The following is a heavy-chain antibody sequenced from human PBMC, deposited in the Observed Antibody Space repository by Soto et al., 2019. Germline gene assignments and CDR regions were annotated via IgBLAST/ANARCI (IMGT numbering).Heavy chain of an antibody. Sequence: VQLVESGGGVVRSGRSLRLSCAASGFSFSVYPMNWVRQAPGKGLEWVAFISFDGSKTYYSDSVKGRFTISRDNSKNTVSLQMNNLRPGDAAVYHCANLLNVAAAGTPHYYGVDVWGQGTTVTVS. J-gene: IGHJ6*02. CDR2: ISFDGSKT. CDR3: ANLLNVAAAGTPHYYGVDV. D-gene: IGHD6-13*01. V-gene: IGHV3-30*04. CDR1: GFSFSVYP.